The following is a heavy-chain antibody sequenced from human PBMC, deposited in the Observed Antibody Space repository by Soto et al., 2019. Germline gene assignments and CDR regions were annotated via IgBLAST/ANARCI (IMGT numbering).Heavy chain of an antibody. J-gene: IGHJ4*02. CDR2: SYYRGST. Sequence: QLQLQESGPGLVKPSETLSLICTVSGGSISSRSHYWGWIRQSPGKHLEWIGRSYYRGSTHYNPSLKTRVTISVDTSKNHVRLKVYSVTAADTAVYYCAAADGFGVVTPFFEYWGQGILVTVSS. D-gene: IGHD3-3*01. CDR1: GGSISSRSHY. CDR3: AAADGFGVVTPFFEY. V-gene: IGHV4-39*02.